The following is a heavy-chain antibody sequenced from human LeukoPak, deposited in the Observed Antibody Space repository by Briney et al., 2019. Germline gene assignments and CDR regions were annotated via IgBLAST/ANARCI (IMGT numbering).Heavy chain of an antibody. CDR3: ARCYDILTGSNWFDP. J-gene: IGHJ5*02. D-gene: IGHD3-9*01. CDR2: INHSGST. CDR1: GGSFSGYY. Sequence: PSETLSLTCAVYGGSFSGYYWSWIRQPPGKGLEWIGEINHSGSTNYNPSPKSRVTISVDTSKNQFSLKLSSVTAADTAVYYCARCYDILTGSNWFDPWGQGTLVTVSS. V-gene: IGHV4-34*01.